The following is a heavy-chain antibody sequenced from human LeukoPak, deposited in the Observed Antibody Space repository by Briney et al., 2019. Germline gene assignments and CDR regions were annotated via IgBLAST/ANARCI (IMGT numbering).Heavy chain of an antibody. CDR1: GFTFSSYEM. Sequence: GSLRLSCAASGFTFSSYEMNWVRQPPGKGLEWIGEIYHSGSTNYNPSLKSRVTISVDKSKNQFSLKLSSVTAADTAVYYCARLRDGALGYWGQGTLVTVSS. CDR3: ARLRDGALGY. CDR2: IYHSGST. V-gene: IGHV4-4*02. D-gene: IGHD4-17*01. J-gene: IGHJ4*02.